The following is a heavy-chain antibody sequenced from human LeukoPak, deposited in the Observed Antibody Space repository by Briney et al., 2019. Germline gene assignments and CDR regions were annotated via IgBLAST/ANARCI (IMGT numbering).Heavy chain of an antibody. V-gene: IGHV4-38-2*02. CDR2: IYHSGST. CDR1: RYSISSDYY. J-gene: IGHJ6*03. D-gene: IGHD1-1*01. Sequence: SETLSLTCTVSRYSISSDYYWGWIRQLPGKGLEWIGSIYHSGSTYYNPSLTSRVTISVDTSKNQFSLKLSSVTAADTAVYYCAGAGTTGTTIDYYYYYMDVWGKGTTVTVSS. CDR3: AGAGTTGTTIDYYYYYMDV.